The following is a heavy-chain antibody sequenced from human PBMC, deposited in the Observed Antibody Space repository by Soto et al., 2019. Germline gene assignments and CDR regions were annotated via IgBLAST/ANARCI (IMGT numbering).Heavy chain of an antibody. CDR1: GYTLTSYA. Sequence: ASVKVSCKASGYTLTSYAMHWVRQAPGQRLEWMGWINAGNGNTKYSQKFQGRVTITRDTSASTAYMELSSLRSEDTAVYYCALLGWGSYLRDFAYGARGTLVPVSS. D-gene: IGHD3-10*01. CDR2: INAGNGNT. J-gene: IGHJ4*02. CDR3: ALLGWGSYLRDFAY. V-gene: IGHV1-3*01.